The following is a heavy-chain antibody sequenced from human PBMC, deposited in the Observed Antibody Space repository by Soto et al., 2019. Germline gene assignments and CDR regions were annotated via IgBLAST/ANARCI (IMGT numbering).Heavy chain of an antibody. CDR2: ISAYNGNT. CDR3: ARIGEDSSGHNWFDP. CDR1: GYTFTSHG. J-gene: IGHJ5*02. Sequence: ASVKVSCKASGYTFTSHGISWVRQAPGQGLEWMGWISAYNGNTNYAQKLQGRVTMTTDTSTSTAYMELRSLRSDDTAVYYCARIGEDSSGHNWFDPWGQGTLVTVSS. V-gene: IGHV1-18*01. D-gene: IGHD3-22*01.